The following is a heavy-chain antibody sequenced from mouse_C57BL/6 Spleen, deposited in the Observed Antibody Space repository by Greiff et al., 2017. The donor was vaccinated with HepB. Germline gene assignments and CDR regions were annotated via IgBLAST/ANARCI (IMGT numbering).Heavy chain of an antibody. CDR3: ARPYGNYVGYAMDY. CDR1: GYAFSSSW. J-gene: IGHJ4*01. CDR2: IYPGDGDT. D-gene: IGHD2-1*01. Sequence: VQLQQSGPELVKPGASVKTSCKASGYAFSSSWMNWVKQRPGKGLEWIGRIYPGDGDTNYNGKFKGKATLTADKSSSTAYMQLSSLTSEDSAVYFCARPYGNYVGYAMDYWGQGTSVTVSS. V-gene: IGHV1-82*01.